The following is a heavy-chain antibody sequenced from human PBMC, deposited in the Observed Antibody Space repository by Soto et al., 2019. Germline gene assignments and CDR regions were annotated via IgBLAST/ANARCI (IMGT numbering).Heavy chain of an antibody. CDR2: ISKDGNSK. D-gene: IGHD3-10*01. J-gene: IGHJ4*02. Sequence: GGSLRLSCTASGFTFSNYAIHWVRQAPGKGLEWVTIISKDGNSKHYADSVKGRFTISRDNSKNTLFLQMNSLRAEDTAVYYCARDPQGSYCYIDYWGQGTPVTVSS. CDR3: ARDPQGSYCYIDY. CDR1: GFTFSNYA. V-gene: IGHV3-30-3*01.